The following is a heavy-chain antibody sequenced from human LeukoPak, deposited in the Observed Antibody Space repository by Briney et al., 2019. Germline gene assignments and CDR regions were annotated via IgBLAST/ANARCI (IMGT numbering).Heavy chain of an antibody. Sequence: GGSLRLSCAASGFTFDDYTIHWVRQAPGKGLEWVSLISWDGGSRYYADSVKGRFTISRDNSKNSLYLQMNSLRAEDTALYHCARVPDYYDSSGYLKGALDIWGQGTMVTVSS. D-gene: IGHD3-22*01. J-gene: IGHJ3*02. V-gene: IGHV3-43*01. CDR1: GFTFDDYT. CDR2: ISWDGGSR. CDR3: ARVPDYYDSSGYLKGALDI.